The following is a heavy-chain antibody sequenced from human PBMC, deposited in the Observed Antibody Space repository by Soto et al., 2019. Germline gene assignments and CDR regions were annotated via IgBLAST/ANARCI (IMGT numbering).Heavy chain of an antibody. CDR2: ISAYNGNT. Sequence: ASVTVSCKASGYTFTSYGISWVRQAPGQGLEWMGWISAYNGNTNYAQKLQGRVTMTTDTSTSTAYMELRSLRSDDTAVYYCAREYGYNDGDAFDIWGQGTMVTVSS. CDR1: GYTFTSYG. D-gene: IGHD6-25*01. V-gene: IGHV1-18*04. CDR3: AREYGYNDGDAFDI. J-gene: IGHJ3*02.